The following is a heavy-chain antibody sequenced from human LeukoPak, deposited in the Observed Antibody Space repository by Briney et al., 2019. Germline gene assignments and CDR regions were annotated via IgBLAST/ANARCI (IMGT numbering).Heavy chain of an antibody. CDR2: INPNSGGT. CDR1: GYTFTGYY. CDR3: ASGGATGIAARTFLY. V-gene: IGHV1-2*02. J-gene: IGHJ4*02. D-gene: IGHD6-6*01. Sequence: ASVKVSCKASGYTFTGYYMHWVRQAPGQGLEWMGWINPNSGGTNYAQKVQGRVTMTRDTSISTAYMELSRLRSDDTAVYYCASGGATGIAARTFLYWGQGTLVTVSS.